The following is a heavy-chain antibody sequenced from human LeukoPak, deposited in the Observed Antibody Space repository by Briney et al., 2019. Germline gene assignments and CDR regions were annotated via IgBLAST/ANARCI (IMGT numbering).Heavy chain of an antibody. Sequence: ASVKVSCKASGYTFTSYGISWVRQAPGQGLEWMRWISAYNGSTNYAQKLQGRVTMTTDTSTSTAYMELRSLRSEDTAVYYCARQGSNYAWFDPWGQGTLVTVSS. D-gene: IGHD4-11*01. J-gene: IGHJ5*02. V-gene: IGHV1-18*01. CDR3: ARQGSNYAWFDP. CDR1: GYTFTSYG. CDR2: ISAYNGST.